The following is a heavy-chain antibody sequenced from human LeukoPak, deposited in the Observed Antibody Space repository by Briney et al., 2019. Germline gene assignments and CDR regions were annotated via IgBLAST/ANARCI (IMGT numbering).Heavy chain of an antibody. Sequence: PSEALSLTCTVSVGSISSGSYYWSWIRQPAGKGLEWIGRIYTSGSTNYNPSLKSRVTISVDTSKSQFSLKLSSVTAADTAVYYCAAEGVVVPAAMYYWGQGTLVTVSS. CDR2: IYTSGST. J-gene: IGHJ4*02. V-gene: IGHV4-61*02. CDR3: AAEGVVVPAAMYY. D-gene: IGHD2-2*01. CDR1: VGSISSGSYY.